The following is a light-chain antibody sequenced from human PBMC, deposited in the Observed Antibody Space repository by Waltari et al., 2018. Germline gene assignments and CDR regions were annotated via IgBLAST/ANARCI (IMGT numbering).Light chain of an antibody. CDR1: SSNIGAGYD. CDR3: QSYDSSLGGYV. CDR2: RYT. J-gene: IGLJ1*01. V-gene: IGLV1-40*01. Sequence: QSVLAQPPSVSGAPGQRVTVSCPGSSSNIGAGYDVHWYQQLPGTAPKLLPYRYTNRPSGVPVRFSSSKSGSSASLAITGLQADDEADYYCQSYDSSLGGYVFGTGTKVTVL.